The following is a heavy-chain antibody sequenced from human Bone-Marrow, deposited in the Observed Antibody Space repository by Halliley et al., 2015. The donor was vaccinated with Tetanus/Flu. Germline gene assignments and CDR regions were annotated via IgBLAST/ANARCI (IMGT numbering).Heavy chain of an antibody. Sequence: GQGLEVIGHLPYRGSTHSNPPLEGRVTISGDTSKKQVSLKLTSVTAADTAVYYCAGGDTGGLDYWGQGALVTVSS. V-gene: IGHV4-61*10. CDR2: LPYRGST. D-gene: IGHD2-8*02. J-gene: IGHJ4*02. CDR3: AGGDTGGLDY.